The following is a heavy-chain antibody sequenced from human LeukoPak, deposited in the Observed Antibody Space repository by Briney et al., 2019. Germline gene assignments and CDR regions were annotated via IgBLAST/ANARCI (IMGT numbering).Heavy chain of an antibody. CDR2: ISSSGTTI. Sequence: GGSLRLSCAASGGTFSSYERNWVRQAPGKGLEWVSYISSSGTTIYYPASVKGRFTISRDNAKHSLYLQINSLRADDTAVYYCARVDGDYSEYWGQGTLVTVSS. CDR3: ARVDGDYSEY. D-gene: IGHD4-17*01. J-gene: IGHJ4*02. V-gene: IGHV3-48*03. CDR1: GGTFSSYE.